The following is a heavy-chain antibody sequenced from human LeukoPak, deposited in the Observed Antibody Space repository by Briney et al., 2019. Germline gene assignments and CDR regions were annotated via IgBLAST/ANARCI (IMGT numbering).Heavy chain of an antibody. Sequence: GESLKISCKGSGYSVTSYWISWVRQMPGIGLEWMGRVDPSDSYTNYSPSFQGHVSISADKSISTAYLQWRSLKASDTAMYYCASLFRDDVFDIWGQGTMVTVSS. D-gene: IGHD3-10*01. V-gene: IGHV5-10-1*01. CDR2: VDPSDSYT. CDR1: GYSVTSYW. J-gene: IGHJ3*02. CDR3: ASLFRDDVFDI.